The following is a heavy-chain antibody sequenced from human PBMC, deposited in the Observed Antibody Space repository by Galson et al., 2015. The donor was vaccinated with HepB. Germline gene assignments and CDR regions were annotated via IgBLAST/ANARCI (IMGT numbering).Heavy chain of an antibody. Sequence: LRLSCAASGFTFSDYYMSWIRQAPGKGLEWVSYISSSSSYTNYADSVKGRFTISRDNAKNSLYLQMNSLRAEDTAVYYCARVGCSGGSCSPPAYFDYWGQGTLVTVSS. V-gene: IGHV3-11*06. J-gene: IGHJ4*02. CDR1: GFTFSDYY. CDR2: ISSSSSYT. CDR3: ARVGCSGGSCSPPAYFDY. D-gene: IGHD2-15*01.